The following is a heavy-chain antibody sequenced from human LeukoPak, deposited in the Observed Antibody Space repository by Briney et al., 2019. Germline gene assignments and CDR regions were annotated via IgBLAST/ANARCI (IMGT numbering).Heavy chain of an antibody. V-gene: IGHV3-64*01. J-gene: IGHJ4*02. D-gene: IGHD6-19*01. CDR3: ARGRGSSGWYIDY. CDR1: GFTFSSYA. Sequence: GGSLRLSCAASGFTFSSYAMHWVRQAPGKGLEYVSAISSNGGSTYYANSVKGRFTISRDNSKNTLYLQMGSLRAEDMAVYYCARGRGSSGWYIDYWGQGTLVTVSS. CDR2: ISSNGGST.